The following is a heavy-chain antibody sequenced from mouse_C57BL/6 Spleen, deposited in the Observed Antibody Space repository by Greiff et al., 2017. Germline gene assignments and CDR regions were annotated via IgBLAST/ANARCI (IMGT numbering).Heavy chain of an antibody. D-gene: IGHD2-2*01. V-gene: IGHV1-80*01. CDR1: GYAFSSYW. Sequence: QVQLQQSGAELVKPGASVKISCKASGYAFSSYWMNWVKQRPGKGLEWIGQIYPGDGDTNYNGKFKGKATLTADKSSSTAYMQLSSLTSEDSAVYFCGRGGSGYPAWFAYWGQGTLVTVSA. CDR3: GRGGSGYPAWFAY. J-gene: IGHJ3*01. CDR2: IYPGDGDT.